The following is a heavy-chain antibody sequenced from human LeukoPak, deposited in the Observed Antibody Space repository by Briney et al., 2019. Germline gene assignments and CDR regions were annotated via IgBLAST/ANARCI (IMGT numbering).Heavy chain of an antibody. J-gene: IGHJ4*02. CDR3: ARQLLRNYFDY. Sequence: SETLSLTCAVYGGSFSGYYWSWIRQPPGKGLEWIGEINHSGSTNHNPSLKSRVTISVDTSKNQFSLKLSSVTAADTAVYYCARQLLRNYFDYWGQGTLVTVSS. V-gene: IGHV4-34*01. CDR2: INHSGST. CDR1: GGSFSGYY. D-gene: IGHD2-2*01.